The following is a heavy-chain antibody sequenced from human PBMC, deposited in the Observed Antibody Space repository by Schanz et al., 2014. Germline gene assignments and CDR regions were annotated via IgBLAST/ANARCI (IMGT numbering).Heavy chain of an antibody. CDR1: GYTFTSDS. CDR2: INGYNGHT. D-gene: IGHD3-22*01. V-gene: IGHV1-18*04. Sequence: VQSVHSGTEVQKLGASVKVSCKASGYTFTSDSMHWVRQAPGQGLEWMGWINGYNGHTLYAQKLQGRVTMTADTSTSTAYMELSSLRSEDTAVYYCAREVGLYDRGWFDPWGQGTLVTVSS. J-gene: IGHJ5*02. CDR3: AREVGLYDRGWFDP.